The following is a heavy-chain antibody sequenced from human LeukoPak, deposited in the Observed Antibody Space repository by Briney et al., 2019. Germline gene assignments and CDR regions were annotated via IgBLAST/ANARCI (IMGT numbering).Heavy chain of an antibody. CDR3: AKSCNSGNCYYNY. J-gene: IGHJ4*02. Sequence: GGSLRLSCAASGFTFGTCARSWVRQPPEKGREGVSGISGSGSSTYYADSVKGRFTISRDNSENTLSLQMNSLRADDTAIYYCAKSCNSGNCYYNYWGQGTLVTVSS. V-gene: IGHV3-23*01. CDR2: ISGSGSST. D-gene: IGHD2/OR15-2a*01. CDR1: GFTFGTCA.